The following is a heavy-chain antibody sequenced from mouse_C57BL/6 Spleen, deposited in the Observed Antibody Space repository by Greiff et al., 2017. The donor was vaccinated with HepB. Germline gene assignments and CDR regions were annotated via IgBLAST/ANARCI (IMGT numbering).Heavy chain of an antibody. CDR2: INPYNGGT. J-gene: IGHJ4*01. Sequence: VQLQQSGPVLVKPGASVKMSCKASGYTFTDYYMNWVKQSHGKSLEWIGVINPYNGGTSYNQKFKGKATLTVDKSSSTAYMELNSLTSEDSAVYYCATRRYNASRYENAMDYWGQGTSVTASS. CDR1: GYTFTDYY. D-gene: IGHD1-1*01. V-gene: IGHV1-19*01. CDR3: ATRRYNASRYENAMDY.